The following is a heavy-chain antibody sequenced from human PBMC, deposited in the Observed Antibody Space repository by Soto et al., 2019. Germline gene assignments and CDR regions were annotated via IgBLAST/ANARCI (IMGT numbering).Heavy chain of an antibody. D-gene: IGHD3-22*01. CDR2: IDPSDSQT. V-gene: IGHV5-10-1*01. Sequence: GESLKIYWKGSGYSFAGYWITWERQKPGKGIEWMGRIDPSDSQTYYSPSFRGHVTISVTKSITTVFLQWSSLRASDTAMYYCARQIYDSDTGPNFQYYFDSWGQGTPVTVSS. J-gene: IGHJ4*02. CDR3: ARQIYDSDTGPNFQYYFDS. CDR1: GYSFAGYW.